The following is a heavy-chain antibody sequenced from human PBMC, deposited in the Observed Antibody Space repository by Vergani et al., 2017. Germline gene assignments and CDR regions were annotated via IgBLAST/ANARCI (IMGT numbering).Heavy chain of an antibody. CDR2: IKQDGSEK. Sequence: VQLVESGGGLVKPGGSLRLSCAASGFTFSSYWMSWVRQAPGKGLEWVANIKQDGSEKYYVDSVKGRFTISRDNAKNSLYLQMNSLRAEDTAVYYCARDRASSGWMPLDYWGQGTLVTVSS. CDR3: ARDRASSGWMPLDY. J-gene: IGHJ4*02. D-gene: IGHD6-19*01. V-gene: IGHV3-7*01. CDR1: GFTFSSYW.